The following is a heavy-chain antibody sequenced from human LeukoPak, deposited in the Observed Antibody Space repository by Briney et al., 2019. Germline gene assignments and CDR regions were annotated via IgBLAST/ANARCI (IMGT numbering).Heavy chain of an antibody. CDR1: GFTFSSYG. D-gene: IGHD3-10*01. CDR3: AKGQGYYGSGSYYEFNWFDP. CDR2: ISSSAGST. Sequence: PGGSLRLSCVASGFTFSSYGMTWVRQAPGKGPEWVSVISSSAGSTYYADSVKGRFTISRDNSKNTLYLQMNSLRAEDTAVYYCAKGQGYYGSGSYYEFNWFDPWGQGTLVTVSS. J-gene: IGHJ5*02. V-gene: IGHV3-23*01.